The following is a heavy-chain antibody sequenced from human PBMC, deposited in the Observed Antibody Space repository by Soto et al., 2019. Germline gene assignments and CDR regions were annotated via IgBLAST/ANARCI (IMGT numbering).Heavy chain of an antibody. J-gene: IGHJ4*03. Sequence: EMQLLESGGGLVQPGGSLRVSCAASGFTFIDYGMAWVRQAPGKGLEWVSAISASGANTFYADPVRGRFTDSRDDSKNTCRLQMNSLRAEDTAIYYCAKVRGAVSPDFWGHGTRVTVSS. D-gene: IGHD1-26*01. CDR1: GFTFIDYG. V-gene: IGHV3-23*01. CDR3: AKVRGAVSPDF. CDR2: ISASGANT.